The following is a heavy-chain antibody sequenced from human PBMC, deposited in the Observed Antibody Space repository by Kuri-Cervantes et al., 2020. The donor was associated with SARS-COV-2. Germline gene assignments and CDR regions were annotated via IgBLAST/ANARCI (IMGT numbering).Heavy chain of an antibody. CDR1: GGSISSSY. Sequence: GSLRPSCTVSGGSISSSYWTWIRQPPGKGLEWIGYIYYSGGTNYNPTLKSRVTISVDTSKNQFSLKLSSVTAADTAVYYCARLESGSYSNHWGQGTLVTVSS. D-gene: IGHD1-26*01. CDR2: IYYSGGT. CDR3: ARLESGSYSNH. V-gene: IGHV4-59*08. J-gene: IGHJ5*02.